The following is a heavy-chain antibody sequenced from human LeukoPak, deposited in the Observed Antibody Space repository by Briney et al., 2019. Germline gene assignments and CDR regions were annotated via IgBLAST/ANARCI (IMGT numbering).Heavy chain of an antibody. V-gene: IGHV1-18*01. Sequence: ASVRVSCKASGYTFTSYGISWVRQAPGQGLEWMGWISAYNGNTNYAQKLQGRVTMTTDTSTSTAYMELRSLRSDDTAVYYCARDLPEIRIAVAGVDAFDIWGQGTMVTVSS. CDR3: ARDLPEIRIAVAGVDAFDI. J-gene: IGHJ3*02. D-gene: IGHD6-19*01. CDR2: ISAYNGNT. CDR1: GYTFTSYG.